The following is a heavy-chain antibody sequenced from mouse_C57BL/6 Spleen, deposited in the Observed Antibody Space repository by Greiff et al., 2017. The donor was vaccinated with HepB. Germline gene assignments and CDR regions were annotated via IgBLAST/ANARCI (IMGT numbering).Heavy chain of an antibody. D-gene: IGHD1-1*01. J-gene: IGHJ3*01. CDR2: IDPENGDT. CDR1: GFNIKDDY. CDR3: TTRGSSYGAY. Sequence: EVQLQQSGAELVRPGASVKLSCTASGFNIKDDYMHWVKQRPEQGLEWIGWIDPENGDTEYASKFQGKATITADTSSNTAYLQLSSLTSEDTAVYYCTTRGSSYGAYWGQGTLVTVSA. V-gene: IGHV14-4*01.